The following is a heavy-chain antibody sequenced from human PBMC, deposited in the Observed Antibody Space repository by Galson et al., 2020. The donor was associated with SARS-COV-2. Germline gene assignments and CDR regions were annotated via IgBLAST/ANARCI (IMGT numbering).Heavy chain of an antibody. CDR2: VLNSGTT. Sequence: SETLSLTCTVSGGSIRSSNYYWGWIRQPPGKGLEWMWSVLNSGTTHYSPSLQSRVTISVDTSKNQFSLNLNSVTAADTAMYYCARDATSSGWYNWFDPWGQGTLVTVSS. J-gene: IGHJ5*02. V-gene: IGHV4-39*07. D-gene: IGHD6-19*01. CDR3: ARDATSSGWYNWFDP. CDR1: GGSIRSSNYY.